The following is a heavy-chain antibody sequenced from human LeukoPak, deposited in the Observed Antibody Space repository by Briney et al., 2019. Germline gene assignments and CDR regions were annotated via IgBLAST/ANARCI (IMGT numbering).Heavy chain of an antibody. J-gene: IGHJ4*02. CDR1: GFTFSRYG. Sequence: PGGSLRLSCAASGFTFSRYGMHWVRQAPGKGLEWVAVIWYEGSNKYYADSVKGRFTISRDNSKNTLYLQMNSLRAEDTAVYSCARGITIFGVVTRPDYWGQGTLVTVSS. V-gene: IGHV3-33*01. CDR3: ARGITIFGVVTRPDY. D-gene: IGHD3-3*01. CDR2: IWYEGSNK.